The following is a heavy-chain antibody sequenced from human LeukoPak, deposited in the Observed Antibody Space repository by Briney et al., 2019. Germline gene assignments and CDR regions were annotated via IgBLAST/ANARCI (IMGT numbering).Heavy chain of an antibody. Sequence: GRSLRLSCAASGFTFSRYPIHWVRQAPGKGLEWVALISSDGSNKYHADSVKGRFTISRDNSKNTLYLQMNSLKTDDTAVYYCARDCCGEWYYFDSWGQGTLVTVSS. CDR1: GFTFSRYP. D-gene: IGHD3-10*01. CDR2: ISSDGSNK. CDR3: ARDCCGEWYYFDS. V-gene: IGHV3-30-3*01. J-gene: IGHJ4*02.